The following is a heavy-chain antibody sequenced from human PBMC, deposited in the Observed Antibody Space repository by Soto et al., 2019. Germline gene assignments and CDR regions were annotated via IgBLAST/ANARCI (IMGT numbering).Heavy chain of an antibody. D-gene: IGHD3-16*02. V-gene: IGHV3-30*18. Sequence: GGSLRLSCAASGFTFSSYGMHWVRQAPGKGLEWGAVISYDGSNKYYADSVKGRFTISRDNSKNTLYLQMNSLRAEDTAVYYCAKDNYYVCGSYRYTGTASDYWGQGTLVTVPS. CDR3: AKDNYYVCGSYRYTGTASDY. CDR2: ISYDGSNK. J-gene: IGHJ4*02. CDR1: GFTFSSYG.